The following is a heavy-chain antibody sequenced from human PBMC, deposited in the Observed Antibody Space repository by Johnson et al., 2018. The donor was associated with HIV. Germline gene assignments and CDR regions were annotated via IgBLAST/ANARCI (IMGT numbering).Heavy chain of an antibody. CDR2: ISNDGSNK. J-gene: IGHJ3*02. V-gene: IGHV3-30*03. Sequence: QVQLVESGGGVVQPGRSLRLSCAASGFTFSRYGIHWVRQAPGKGLEWVAVISNDGSNKYYADSVKGRFTISRDNSKNTLYLQMNSLRAEDTAVYYCARDVTAGNDAFDIWGQGTMVTVSS. D-gene: IGHD1-1*01. CDR3: ARDVTAGNDAFDI. CDR1: GFTFSRYG.